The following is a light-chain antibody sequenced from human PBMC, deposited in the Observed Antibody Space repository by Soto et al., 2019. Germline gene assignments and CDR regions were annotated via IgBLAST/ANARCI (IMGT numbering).Light chain of an antibody. Sequence: QSALTQPASVSGSPGQSSTISRTGTSSDVGGYKYVSWYQQHPGKAPKLMIYEVSNRPSGVSNRFSGSKSGNTASLTSSGLQAEDEADYDCSSYTSSSTLVFGGGTKLTVL. J-gene: IGLJ2*01. CDR2: EVS. CDR3: SSYTSSSTLV. CDR1: SSDVGGYKY. V-gene: IGLV2-14*01.